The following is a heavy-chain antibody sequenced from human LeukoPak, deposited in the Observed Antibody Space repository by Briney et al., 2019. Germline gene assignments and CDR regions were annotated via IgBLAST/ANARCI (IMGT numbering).Heavy chain of an antibody. CDR3: ATGGKIYYYYGMDV. CDR1: GGSFSGYY. CDR2: INHSGST. J-gene: IGHJ6*02. Sequence: SEPLSLTCAVYGGSFSGYYWSWIRQPPGKGLEWIGEINHSGSTNYNPSLKSRDTISVDTSKNQFSLKLSSVTAADTAVYYCATGGKIYYYYGMDVWGQGTTVTVSS. D-gene: IGHD4-23*01. V-gene: IGHV4-34*01.